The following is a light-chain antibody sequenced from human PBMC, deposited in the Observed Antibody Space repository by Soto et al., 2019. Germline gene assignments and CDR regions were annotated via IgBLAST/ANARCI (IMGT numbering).Light chain of an antibody. V-gene: IGLV3-1*01. J-gene: IGLJ2*01. CDR1: KLGNKY. Sequence: SSELTQPPSVSVSPGQTASITCSGDKLGNKYASWYQQRPGQSPVLVIYQDSKRPSGIPERFSGSNSGNTATLTISGIQALDEADYYCQAWDSSTVVFGGGTKLTVL. CDR3: QAWDSSTVV. CDR2: QDS.